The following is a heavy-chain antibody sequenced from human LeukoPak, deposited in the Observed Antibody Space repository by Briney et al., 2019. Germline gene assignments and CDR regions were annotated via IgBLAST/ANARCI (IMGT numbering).Heavy chain of an antibody. CDR2: IGFAGDT. V-gene: IGHV3-13*04. CDR1: GFTFSSYD. D-gene: IGHD3-9*01. CDR3: ARGNILTGYEY. Sequence: PGGSRRLSCAASGFTFSSYDMHWVRQATGKGLEWVSAIGFAGDTYYAGSVKGRFTISRENGKKSLYLQMNSLRAGDTAVYYCARGNILTGYEYWGQGTLVTVSS. J-gene: IGHJ4*02.